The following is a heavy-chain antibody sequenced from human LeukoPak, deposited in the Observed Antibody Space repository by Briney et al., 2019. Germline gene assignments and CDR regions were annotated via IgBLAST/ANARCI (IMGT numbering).Heavy chain of an antibody. Sequence: SETLSLTCTVSGCSISSYYWSWIRQPPGKGLEWIGYIYYSGSTNYNPSLKSRVTISADTSKNQFSLKLSSVTAADTAVYYCASSYEYYYDSSGYYYFDYWGQGTLVTVSS. CDR3: ASSYEYYYDSSGYYYFDY. CDR1: GCSISSYY. J-gene: IGHJ4*02. D-gene: IGHD3-22*01. CDR2: IYYSGST. V-gene: IGHV4-59*08.